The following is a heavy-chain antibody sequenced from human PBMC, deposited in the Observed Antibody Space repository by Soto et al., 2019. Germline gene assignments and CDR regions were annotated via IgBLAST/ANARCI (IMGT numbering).Heavy chain of an antibody. CDR1: GYTFTSYD. CDR3: ARAVTDIAAAGTRWFDP. V-gene: IGHV1-8*01. Sequence: QVQLVQSGAEVKKPGASVKVSCKASGYTFTSYDINWVRQATGQGLEWMGWMNPNSGNTGYAQKFQGRVTMTRNTSISTAYMELSSLGSADTAVYYCARAVTDIAAAGTRWFDPWGQGTLVTVSS. D-gene: IGHD6-13*01. J-gene: IGHJ5*02. CDR2: MNPNSGNT.